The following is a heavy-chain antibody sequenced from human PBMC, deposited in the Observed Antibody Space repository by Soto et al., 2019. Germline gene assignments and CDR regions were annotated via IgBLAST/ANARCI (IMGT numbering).Heavy chain of an antibody. J-gene: IGHJ4*02. CDR2: IKSKADGGTV. D-gene: IGHD3-10*01. Sequence: EVRLVESGGGSVKPEGSLRLSCAASGLRFSDAWMNWVRQTPGKGLEWVGRIKSKADGGTVDYAAPVNGRFTISRDDSENMLYLQMNNLKADDTGNYYCTRRPKAGDAGVDALAYWGQGALVTVSS. V-gene: IGHV3-15*07. CDR1: GLRFSDAW. CDR3: TRRPKAGDAGVDALAY.